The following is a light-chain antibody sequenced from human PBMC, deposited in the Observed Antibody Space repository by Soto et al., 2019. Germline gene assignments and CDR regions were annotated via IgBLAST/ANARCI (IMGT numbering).Light chain of an antibody. J-gene: IGLJ1*01. V-gene: IGLV1-40*01. CDR1: SSNIGAGYD. CDR2: GNS. CDR3: SSYTSSSIPYV. Sequence: QSVLTQPPSVSGAPGQRVTISCTGSSSNIGAGYDVHWYQQLPGTAPKLLIYGNSNRPSGVPDRFSGSKSGTSASLAITGLQAEDEADYYCSSYTSSSIPYVFGIGTKLTVL.